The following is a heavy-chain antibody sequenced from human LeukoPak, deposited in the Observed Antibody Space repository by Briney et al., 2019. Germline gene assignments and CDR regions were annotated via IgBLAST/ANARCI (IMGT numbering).Heavy chain of an antibody. Sequence: ASVKVFCKVSGYTLTELSMHWVRQAPGQGLEWMGRINPNSGGTNYAQKFQGRVTMTRDTSISTAYMELSRLRSDDTAVYYCAREGRGELDYWGQGTLVTVSS. CDR3: AREGRGELDY. CDR1: GYTLTELS. CDR2: INPNSGGT. V-gene: IGHV1-2*06. J-gene: IGHJ4*02.